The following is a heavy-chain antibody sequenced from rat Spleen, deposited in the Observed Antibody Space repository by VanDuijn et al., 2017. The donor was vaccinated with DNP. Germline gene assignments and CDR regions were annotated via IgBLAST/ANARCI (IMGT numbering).Heavy chain of an antibody. CDR2: ITNSGGSS. CDR3: AREGDYYDGYGDALDA. V-gene: IGHV5S13*01. J-gene: IGHJ4*01. Sequence: EVQLVESGGGLVQPGRSLKLSCAASGFTFSNYGMAWVRQAPTKGLEWVASITNSGGSSYYPDSVKGRFTISRDNAKNTLYLQMNSLRSEDTATYYCAREGDYYDGYGDALDAWGQGTSVTVSS. CDR1: GFTFSNYG. D-gene: IGHD1-12*03.